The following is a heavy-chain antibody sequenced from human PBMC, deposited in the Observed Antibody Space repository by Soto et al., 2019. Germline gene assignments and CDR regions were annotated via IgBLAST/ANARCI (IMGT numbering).Heavy chain of an antibody. D-gene: IGHD3-22*01. V-gene: IGHV1-3*01. Sequence: ASVKVSCKASGYTFTIYPMHWVRQAPGQGLEWREWINAGNGDTKYSQKFQGRVTITRDTSASTAYMELSSLRSEDTAVYYCARDWTHYDSSGPGDYWGQGTLVTVSS. CDR3: ARDWTHYDSSGPGDY. CDR1: GYTFTIYP. J-gene: IGHJ4*02. CDR2: INAGNGDT.